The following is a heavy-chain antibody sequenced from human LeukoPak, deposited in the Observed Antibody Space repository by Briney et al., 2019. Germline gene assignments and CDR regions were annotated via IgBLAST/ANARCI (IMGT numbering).Heavy chain of an antibody. J-gene: IGHJ4*02. CDR2: ISYDGSNK. V-gene: IGHV3-30*04. D-gene: IGHD2-21*02. CDR1: GFTFSSYV. Sequence: GGSLRLSCAASGFTFSSYVMHWVRQAPGKGLEWVAVISYDGSNKYYADSVKGRFTISRDNSKNTLYLQMNSLRAEDTAVYYCAGASHVVVTAIIDYWGQGTLVTVSS. CDR3: AGASHVVVTAIIDY.